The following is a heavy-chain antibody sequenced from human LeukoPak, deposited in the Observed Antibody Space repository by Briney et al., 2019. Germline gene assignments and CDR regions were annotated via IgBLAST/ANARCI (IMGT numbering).Heavy chain of an antibody. D-gene: IGHD3-3*01. V-gene: IGHV3-66*01. Sequence: GGSVRLSCAVSGFIVRSNYMTRVRQAPGKELEWVSVIYSGGRTYYADSVKGRFTTSRDNTKNTLYLQMNSLRAEDTAVYYCARAPDGYDAFDIWGQGTMVTVSS. J-gene: IGHJ3*02. CDR1: GFIVRSNY. CDR3: ARAPDGYDAFDI. CDR2: IYSGGRT.